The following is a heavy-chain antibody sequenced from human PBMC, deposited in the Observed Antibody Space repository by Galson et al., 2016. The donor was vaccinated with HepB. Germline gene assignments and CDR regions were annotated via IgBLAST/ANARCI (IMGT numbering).Heavy chain of an antibody. V-gene: IGHV1-3*01. CDR2: INPGNGQT. J-gene: IGHJ4*02. Sequence: SVKVSCKASGYRFTSFVIHWMRQAPGQSLEWMGWINPGNGQTKYSQKFQDRVTITRATSASTALMVLSSLRSEDTAVHSCARVNYYGSGIPYDFDFWGQGSLVTVSS. CDR3: ARVNYYGSGIPYDFDF. CDR1: GYRFTSFV. D-gene: IGHD3-10*01.